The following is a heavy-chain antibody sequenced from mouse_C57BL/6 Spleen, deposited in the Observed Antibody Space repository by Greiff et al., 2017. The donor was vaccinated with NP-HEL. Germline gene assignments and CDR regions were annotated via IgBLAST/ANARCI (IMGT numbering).Heavy chain of an antibody. Sequence: QVQLQQSGAELVKPGASVKLSCKASGYTFTSYWMHWVKQRPGQGLEWIGMIHPNSGSTNYNEKFKSKATLTVDKSSSTAYMQLSSLTSEDSAVYYCARRDYYYGSSYAMDYWGQGTSVTVSS. V-gene: IGHV1-64*01. CDR1: GYTFTSYW. D-gene: IGHD1-1*01. CDR2: IHPNSGST. CDR3: ARRDYYYGSSYAMDY. J-gene: IGHJ4*01.